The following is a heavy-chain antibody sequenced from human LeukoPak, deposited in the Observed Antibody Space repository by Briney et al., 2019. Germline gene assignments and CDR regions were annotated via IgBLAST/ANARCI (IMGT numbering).Heavy chain of an antibody. J-gene: IGHJ4*02. D-gene: IGHD1-7*01. V-gene: IGHV3-33*06. CDR1: GFTFRNYG. CDR3: ANLDWNYGDDY. CDR2: IWYDGSNK. Sequence: PGGSLRLSCAASGFTFRNYGMHWVRQAPGKGLEWVAVIWYDGSNKYYADSVKGRFTISRDNSKNTLYLQMNSLRAEDTAVYYCANLDWNYGDDYWGQGTLVTVSS.